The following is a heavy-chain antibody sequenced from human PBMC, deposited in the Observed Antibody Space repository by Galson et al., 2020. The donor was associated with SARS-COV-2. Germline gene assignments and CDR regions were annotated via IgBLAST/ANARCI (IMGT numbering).Heavy chain of an antibody. D-gene: IGHD3-3*01. CDR3: ARDSLHFDFWSGYPGNRFDS. CDR2: ISSTASTI. Sequence: GESLKISCAASGFTFSDYYMSWIRQAPGKGLEWVSYISSTASTIYYADSVKGRFTISRDNAKKSLYLQMNSLRADDTAVYYCARDSLHFDFWSGYPGNRFDSWGQGALVTVSS. CDR1: GFTFSDYY. V-gene: IGHV3-11*01. J-gene: IGHJ5*01.